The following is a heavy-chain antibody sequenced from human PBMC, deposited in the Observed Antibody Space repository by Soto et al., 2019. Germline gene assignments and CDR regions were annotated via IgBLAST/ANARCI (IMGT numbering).Heavy chain of an antibody. V-gene: IGHV4-34*01. CDR1: CGSFSGYY. CDR3: ARAPFGVVRYYYYYYGMDV. J-gene: IGHJ6*02. Sequence: SETLSLTCAVYCGSFSGYYWSWIRQPPGKGLEWIGEINHSGSTNYNPSLKSRVTISVDTSKNQFSLKLSSVTAADTAVYYCARAPFGVVRYYYYYYGMDVWGQGTTVTVSS. CDR2: INHSGST. D-gene: IGHD3-3*01.